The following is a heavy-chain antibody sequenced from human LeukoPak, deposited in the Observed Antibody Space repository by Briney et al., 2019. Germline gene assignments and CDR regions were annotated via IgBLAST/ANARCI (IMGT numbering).Heavy chain of an antibody. CDR3: AKFMGSSGIDY. Sequence: SETLSLTCTVSGDSVSGYYWSWIRQPPGRGLEWVGYVFWNGKTNYNPSLLSRVTISIDASQNHFSLNLNSVTAADAAVYFCAKFMGSSGIDYWGQGTLVTVSS. J-gene: IGHJ4*02. V-gene: IGHV4-59*02. CDR2: VFWNGKT. CDR1: GDSVSGYY. D-gene: IGHD3-10*01.